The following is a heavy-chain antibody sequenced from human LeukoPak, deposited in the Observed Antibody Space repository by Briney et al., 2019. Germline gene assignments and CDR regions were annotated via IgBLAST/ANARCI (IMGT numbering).Heavy chain of an antibody. D-gene: IGHD3-3*01. Sequence: PGGSMRLSCAASGFTFSSYAMSWVRQAPGKGLEWVSAISGSGGSTYYADSVKGRFTISRDNSKNTLYLQMNSLRAEDTAVYYCVSRDYDFWSGYYYWGQGTLVTVSS. CDR3: VSRDYDFWSGYYY. CDR1: GFTFSSYA. J-gene: IGHJ4*02. V-gene: IGHV3-23*01. CDR2: ISGSGGST.